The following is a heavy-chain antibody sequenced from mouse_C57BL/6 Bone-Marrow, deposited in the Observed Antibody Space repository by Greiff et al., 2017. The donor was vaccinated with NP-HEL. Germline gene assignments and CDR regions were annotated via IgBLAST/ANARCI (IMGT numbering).Heavy chain of an antibody. Sequence: EVMLVESGGGLVKPGGSLKLSCAASGFTFSSYAMSWVRQTPEKRLEWVATISDGGSYTYYPDNVKGRFTISRDNAKNNLYLQMSHLKSEDTAMYYCARDNYSNYGAMDYWGQGTSVTVSS. CDR3: ARDNYSNYGAMDY. CDR2: ISDGGSYT. J-gene: IGHJ4*01. D-gene: IGHD2-5*01. V-gene: IGHV5-4*01. CDR1: GFTFSSYA.